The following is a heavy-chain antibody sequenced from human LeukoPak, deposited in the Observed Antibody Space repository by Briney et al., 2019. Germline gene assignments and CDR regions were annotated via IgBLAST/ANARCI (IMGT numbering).Heavy chain of an antibody. D-gene: IGHD4-23*01. CDR1: GFTFSNYG. Sequence: GGSLRLSCAAYGFTFSNYGMSWVRQAPGKGLEWVSTISRSGDSTYYADSVKGRFTLSRDTSKKPVYLQMNSMRAEDTAVYYCAKVYGGNSVEERGFDYWGQGTLVTVSS. CDR2: ISRSGDST. J-gene: IGHJ4*02. V-gene: IGHV3-23*01. CDR3: AKVYGGNSVEERGFDY.